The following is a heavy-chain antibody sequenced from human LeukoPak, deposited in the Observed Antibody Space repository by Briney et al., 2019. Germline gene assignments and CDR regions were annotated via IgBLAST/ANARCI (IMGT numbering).Heavy chain of an antibody. D-gene: IGHD5-18*01. CDR3: AKDRPTAMVYGGFFDL. CDR2: ASGIGNKT. CDR1: GFTFSNYA. J-gene: IGHJ4*02. V-gene: IGHV3-23*01. Sequence: TRVSLRLSCAASGFTFSNYAMNWVRQAPGQGLEWVSAASGIGNKTIRADSVKGRFTISRDNSKNTLYLQMNSLRAEDTAVFVCAKDRPTAMVYGGFFDLWGQGTLVTV.